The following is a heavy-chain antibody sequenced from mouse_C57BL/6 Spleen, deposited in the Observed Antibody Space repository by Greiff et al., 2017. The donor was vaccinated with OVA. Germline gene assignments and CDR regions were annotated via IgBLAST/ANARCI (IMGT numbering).Heavy chain of an antibody. Sequence: EVQLQESGGGLVQPGGSMKLSCAASGFTFSDAWMDWVRQSPEKGLEWVAEIRNKANNPATYYAESVKGRFTISRDDSKSSVYMHMNSVRAEDTGIYYCTPNWDGGLAYWGQGTLVTVSA. CDR3: TPNWDGGLAY. CDR2: IRNKANNPAT. D-gene: IGHD4-1*02. V-gene: IGHV6-6*01. CDR1: GFTFSDAW. J-gene: IGHJ3*01.